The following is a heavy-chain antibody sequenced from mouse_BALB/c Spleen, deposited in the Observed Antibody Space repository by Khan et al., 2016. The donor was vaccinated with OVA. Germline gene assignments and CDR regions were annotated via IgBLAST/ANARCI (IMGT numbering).Heavy chain of an antibody. Sequence: IQLVQSGPDLVKPGASVKISCKASGYTFTGYYIHWVKQSHGKSLEWIGRVNPNTGGTSYNQKFKGKAILTVDKSSNTAYMELRSLTSEDSAVYSCAIYHGYFDVWGAGTTVTVSS. J-gene: IGHJ1*01. CDR2: VNPNTGGT. V-gene: IGHV1-26*01. D-gene: IGHD1-1*01. CDR3: AIYHGYFDV. CDR1: GYTFTGYY.